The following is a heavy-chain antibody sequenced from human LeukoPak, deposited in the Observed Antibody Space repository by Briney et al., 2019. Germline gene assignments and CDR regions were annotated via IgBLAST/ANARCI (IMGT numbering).Heavy chain of an antibody. CDR2: TYYTSRWYN. V-gene: IGHV6-1*01. D-gene: IGHD3-16*01. J-gene: IGHJ5*02. Sequence: SQTLALTCGISGDNVSSNTAAWNWIRQSPSRGLEWLGRTYYTSRWYNDYVESVKSRITINPDTSKNQFSLQLNSVTPEDTAVYYCEREGGNCSPPWGKGPLVTVS. CDR1: GDNVSSNTAA. CDR3: EREGGNCSPP.